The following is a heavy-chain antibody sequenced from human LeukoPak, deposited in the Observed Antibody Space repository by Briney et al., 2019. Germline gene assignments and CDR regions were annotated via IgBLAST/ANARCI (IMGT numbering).Heavy chain of an antibody. CDR1: GYTFTGYY. CDR2: FNPNSGGT. CDR3: ARIFHLDIVVVPAATPFDY. J-gene: IGHJ4*02. D-gene: IGHD2-2*03. Sequence: ASVKVSCKASGYTFTGYYMHWVRQAPGQGLEWMGWFNPNSGGTNYAQKFQGRVTMTRDTSISTAHMELSRLRSDDTAVYYCARIFHLDIVVVPAATPFDYWGQGTLVTVSS. V-gene: IGHV1-2*02.